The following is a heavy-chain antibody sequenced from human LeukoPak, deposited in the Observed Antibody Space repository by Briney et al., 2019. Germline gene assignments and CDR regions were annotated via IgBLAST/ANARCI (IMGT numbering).Heavy chain of an antibody. CDR3: ARGARGVSRDGYNLYY. CDR1: GFTFSNAW. V-gene: IGHV3-53*01. Sequence: GGSLRLSCAVSGFTFSNAWMSWVRQAPGKGLEWVSVIYSGGSTYYADSVKGRFTISRDNSKNTLYLQMNSLRAEDTAVYYCARGARGVSRDGYNLYYWGQGTLVTVSS. J-gene: IGHJ4*02. D-gene: IGHD5-24*01. CDR2: IYSGGST.